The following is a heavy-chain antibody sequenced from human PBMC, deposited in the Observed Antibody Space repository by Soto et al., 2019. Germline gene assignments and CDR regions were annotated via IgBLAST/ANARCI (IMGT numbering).Heavy chain of an antibody. V-gene: IGHV3-53*01. D-gene: IGHD6-13*01. J-gene: IGHJ6*02. Sequence: GGSLRLSCAASGFSVNNYQMNWVRQAPGKGLEWVSVIYSGGVAYYAGSVTGRFTIARDNFKNTVYLQMNSLRAEDTAMYYCARDPSTTGYYGLDVWGQGTTVTVSS. CDR1: GFSVNNYQ. CDR3: ARDPSTTGYYGLDV. CDR2: IYSGGVA.